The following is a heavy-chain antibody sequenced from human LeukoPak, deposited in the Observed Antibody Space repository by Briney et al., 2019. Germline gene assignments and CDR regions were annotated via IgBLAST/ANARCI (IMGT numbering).Heavy chain of an antibody. CDR1: GFTFRSYG. CDR2: IGYDGSNK. V-gene: IGHV3-30*02. J-gene: IGHJ6*03. CDR3: AQDSYYYYIDV. Sequence: GGSLRLSCAASGFTFRSYGMHWVRQAPGKGLEWVTFIGYDGSNKYYTDSVKGRFTISRDNSKNTLYLQMNSLRAEDTAIYYCAQDSYYYYIDVWGKGTTVTVSS.